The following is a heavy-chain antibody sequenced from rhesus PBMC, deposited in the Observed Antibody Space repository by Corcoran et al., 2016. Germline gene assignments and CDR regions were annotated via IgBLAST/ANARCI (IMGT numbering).Heavy chain of an antibody. CDR1: GGSISNDW. CDR3: ARDLSADSQWHLDL. Sequence: QVQLQESGPGLVKPLDTLSLSCAVSGGSISNDWWNWVRQSPGKGLEWIGSIHGSGLYTDINSSLKSRVTLSVDTARNQISLKVNSMTAADAAIYYCARDLSADSQWHLDLWGPGTPITISS. V-gene: IGHV4S11*01. J-gene: IGHJ2*01. D-gene: IGHD2-33*01. CDR2: IHGSGLYT.